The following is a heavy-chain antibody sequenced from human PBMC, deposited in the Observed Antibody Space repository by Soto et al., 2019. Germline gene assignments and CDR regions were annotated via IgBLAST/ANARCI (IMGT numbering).Heavy chain of an antibody. CDR2: IVYSGST. J-gene: IGHJ4*02. CDR3: ARDESYDFWSGYIGY. Sequence: QVQLQESGPGLVKPSQTLSLTCTVSGGSISSGGYYWSWIRQHPGKGLEWIGYIVYSGSTYYNPSLKSRVTISVDTSKNPFSLKLSSVTAADTAVYYCARDESYDFWSGYIGYWGQGTLVTVSS. CDR1: GGSISSGGYY. V-gene: IGHV4-31*03. D-gene: IGHD3-3*01.